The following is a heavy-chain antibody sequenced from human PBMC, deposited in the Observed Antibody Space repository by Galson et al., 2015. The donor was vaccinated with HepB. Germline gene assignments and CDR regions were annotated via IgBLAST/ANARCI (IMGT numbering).Heavy chain of an antibody. CDR2: IKTDGSAK. V-gene: IGHV3-7*03. D-gene: IGHD6-19*01. CDR1: GFTYSNYW. Sequence: SLRLSCAVSGFTYSNYWMSWVRQAPGKGLEWVANIKTDGSAKYYVDSVKGRFTISRDNAKNSLYLQMNSLRVEDTAVYYCAKDMAFAIAVVNPPPRANFDYWGQGTLVTVSS. J-gene: IGHJ4*02. CDR3: AKDMAFAIAVVNPPPRANFDY.